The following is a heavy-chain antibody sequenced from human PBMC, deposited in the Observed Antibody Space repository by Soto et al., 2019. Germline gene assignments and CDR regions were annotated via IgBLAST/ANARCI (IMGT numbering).Heavy chain of an antibody. Sequence: GGSLRLSCATFGFTFNTYAMSWVRQAPSKGLEWVSSISGSGGTTYYADSAKGRFTISRDNSRNTLHLQMNSLRVEDTAVYYCAKTLLSTSWYGLHDYVSQGTLVTVSS. V-gene: IGHV3-23*01. CDR3: AKTLLSTSWYGLHDY. J-gene: IGHJ4*02. CDR1: GFTFNTYA. D-gene: IGHD6-13*01. CDR2: ISGSGGTT.